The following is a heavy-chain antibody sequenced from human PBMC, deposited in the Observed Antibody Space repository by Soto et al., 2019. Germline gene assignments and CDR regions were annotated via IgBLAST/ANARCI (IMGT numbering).Heavy chain of an antibody. J-gene: IGHJ4*02. CDR3: ARGSYSSNFDY. CDR2: IYHRGGT. Sequence: QVQLQESGPGLVKPSGTLSLTCTVSGGSISSSHWWSWVRQPPGKGLEWIGEIYHRGGTNYNPSLKSXXTXSXXKSKNQFSLKLSSVTAADTAVYYCARGSYSSNFDYWGQGTLVTVSS. D-gene: IGHD6-13*01. CDR1: GGSISSSHW. V-gene: IGHV4-4*02.